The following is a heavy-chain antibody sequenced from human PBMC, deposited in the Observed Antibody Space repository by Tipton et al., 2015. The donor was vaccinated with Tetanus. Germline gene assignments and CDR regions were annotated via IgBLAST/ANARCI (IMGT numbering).Heavy chain of an antibody. Sequence: SLRLSCAASGFTFTDYPMGWVRQAPGKGLEWVSTISVSGGSKFYADSVKGRFTISRDNSKNTLYLQMDSLRADDTAVLYCAGWLRRNDRSGHPPVGYYGMDVWGQGTTVTVSS. CDR2: ISVSGGSK. D-gene: IGHD3-22*01. J-gene: IGHJ6*02. CDR3: AGWLRRNDRSGHPPVGYYGMDV. V-gene: IGHV3-23*01. CDR1: GFTFTDYP.